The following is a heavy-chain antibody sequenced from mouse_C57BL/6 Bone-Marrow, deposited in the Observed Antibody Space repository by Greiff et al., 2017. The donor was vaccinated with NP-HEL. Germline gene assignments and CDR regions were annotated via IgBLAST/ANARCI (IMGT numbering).Heavy chain of an antibody. CDR2: INPSSGYT. CDR3: ARTTGPYWYFDV. V-gene: IGHV1-4*01. Sequence: QVQLQQSGAELARPGASVKMSCKASGYTFTSYTMHWVKQRPGQGLEWIGYINPSSGYTKYNQKFKDKATLTADKSSSTAYMQLSSLTSEDSAVYYCARTTGPYWYFDVWGTGTTVTVSS. J-gene: IGHJ1*03. D-gene: IGHD4-1*01. CDR1: GYTFTSYT.